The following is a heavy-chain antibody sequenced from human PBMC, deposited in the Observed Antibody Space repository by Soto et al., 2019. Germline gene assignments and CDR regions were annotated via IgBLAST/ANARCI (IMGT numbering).Heavy chain of an antibody. Sequence: GGSLRLSCAASGFTSSSNGMHWVRQAPGKGLEWVAVIWYDGNKKYYGDSVRGRFTISRDNSKNTLYLEMNSLRAEDTAVYYCVVDTSGLLDYWGQGTQVTVSS. J-gene: IGHJ4*02. CDR2: IWYDGNKK. CDR1: GFTSSSNG. D-gene: IGHD3-22*01. V-gene: IGHV3-33*03. CDR3: VVDTSGLLDY.